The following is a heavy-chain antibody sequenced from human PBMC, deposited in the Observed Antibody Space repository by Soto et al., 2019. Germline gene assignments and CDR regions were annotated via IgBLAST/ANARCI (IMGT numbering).Heavy chain of an antibody. CDR3: ARSYDSSGSPSYYFDY. CDR2: IYPGDSDT. J-gene: IGHJ4*02. CDR1: GYSFTSYW. D-gene: IGHD3-22*01. V-gene: IGHV5-51*01. Sequence: PGESLKISCKGSGYSFTSYWIAWVRQMPGKGLEWMGIIYPGDSDTRYSPSFQGQVTISADKSISTAYLQWSSLKASDTAMYYCARSYDSSGSPSYYFDYWGQGTLVTVS.